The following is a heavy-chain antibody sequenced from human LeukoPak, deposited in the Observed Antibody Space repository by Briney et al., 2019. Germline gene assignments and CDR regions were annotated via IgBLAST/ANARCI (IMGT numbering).Heavy chain of an antibody. Sequence: PGGSLRLSCAASGFTLSKYWMSWVRQAPGRGLEWVANIKQDGSEKNYVDSVKGRFTISRDNAKNSLFLQMDGLTAEDTAVYYCARDRDGGYDSLYYYYYMDVWGKGTTVTVSS. CDR2: IKQDGSEK. CDR3: ARDRDGGYDSLYYYYYMDV. CDR1: GFTLSKYW. D-gene: IGHD5-12*01. J-gene: IGHJ6*03. V-gene: IGHV3-7*01.